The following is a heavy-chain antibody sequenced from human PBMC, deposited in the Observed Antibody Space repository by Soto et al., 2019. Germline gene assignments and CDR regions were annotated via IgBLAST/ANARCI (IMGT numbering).Heavy chain of an antibody. J-gene: IGHJ6*02. V-gene: IGHV1-18*01. CDR3: ARDPGEILTGYYPVRYGMDV. CDR1: GYTFTSYG. D-gene: IGHD3-9*01. Sequence: QVQLVQSGAEVKKPGASVKVSCKASGYTFTSYGISWVRQAPGQGLEWMGWISAYNGNTNYAQKLQGRVTMTTDTSTSTVDMELRSLRSDDTAVYYCARDPGEILTGYYPVRYGMDVWGQGTTVTVSS. CDR2: ISAYNGNT.